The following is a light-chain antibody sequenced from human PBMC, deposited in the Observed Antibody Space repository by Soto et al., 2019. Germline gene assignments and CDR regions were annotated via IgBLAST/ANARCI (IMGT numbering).Light chain of an antibody. CDR1: QDINTY. Sequence: DIQMTQSPSSLSASVGDRVTITCRASQDINTYLAWYQQQPGKVPKLLIYGASTLQSGVPSRFRGSGSGTDFTVTISSLQPEDVGIYYCQKYDSDPLTFGGGTKVEIK. J-gene: IGKJ4*01. V-gene: IGKV1-27*01. CDR3: QKYDSDPLT. CDR2: GAS.